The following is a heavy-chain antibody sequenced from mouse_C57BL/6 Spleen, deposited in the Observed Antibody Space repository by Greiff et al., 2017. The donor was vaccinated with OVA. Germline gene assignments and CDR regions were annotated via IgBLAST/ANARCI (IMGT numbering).Heavy chain of an antibody. J-gene: IGHJ4*01. Sequence: QVTLKVSGPGILQPSQTLSLTCSFSGFSLSTFGMGVGWIRQPSGKDLEWLAHIWWDDDKYNNPALKRRLTISKDTSKNQVFLKIANVDTADTATYYCARIRGDGPHYYAMDYWGQGTSVTVSS. D-gene: IGHD2-3*01. CDR1: GFSLSTFGMG. V-gene: IGHV8-8*01. CDR2: IWWDDDK. CDR3: ARIRGDGPHYYAMDY.